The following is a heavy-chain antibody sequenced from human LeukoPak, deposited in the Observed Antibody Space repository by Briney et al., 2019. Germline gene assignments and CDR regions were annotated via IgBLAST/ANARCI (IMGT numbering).Heavy chain of an antibody. CDR3: ARPNSSSGAFDI. D-gene: IGHD6-6*01. J-gene: IGHJ3*02. CDR1: GGPISISRYY. Sequence: SEPLSLTCTVSGGPISISRYYCGWIRQPPGKGLEWIGSIYYSGSTNYNPSLKSRVTISVDTSKNQFSLKLSSVTAADTAVYYCARPNSSSGAFDIWGQGTMVTVSS. V-gene: IGHV4-39*07. CDR2: IYYSGST.